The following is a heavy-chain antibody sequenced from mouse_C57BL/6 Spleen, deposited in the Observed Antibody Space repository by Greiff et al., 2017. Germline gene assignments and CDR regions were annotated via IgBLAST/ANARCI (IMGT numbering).Heavy chain of an antibody. D-gene: IGHD4-1*01. CDR2: IDPSDSET. Sequence: QVQLQQPGAELVRPGSSVKLSCKASGYTFPSYWLHWVKQRPIQGLEWIGNIDPSDSETHYNQKFKDQATLTVDKSSSTAYMQLSSLTAEDSAVDYCARSRTGTEAMDDWGQGTSVTVSS. CDR3: ARSRTGTEAMDD. V-gene: IGHV1-52*01. J-gene: IGHJ4*01. CDR1: GYTFPSYW.